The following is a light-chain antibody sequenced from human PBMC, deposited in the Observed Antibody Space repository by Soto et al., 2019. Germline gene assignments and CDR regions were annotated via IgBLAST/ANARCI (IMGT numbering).Light chain of an antibody. J-gene: IGKJ1*01. Sequence: MGMTQSPATLSVSPGERATLSCRASQSVSNNYLAWYQQKPGQAPRLLIYGASNRATGIPDRFSGSGSGTDFTLTISRLEPEDFAVYYCQQYGSSGTFGQGTKVDI. CDR2: GAS. V-gene: IGKV3-20*01. CDR1: QSVSNNY. CDR3: QQYGSSGT.